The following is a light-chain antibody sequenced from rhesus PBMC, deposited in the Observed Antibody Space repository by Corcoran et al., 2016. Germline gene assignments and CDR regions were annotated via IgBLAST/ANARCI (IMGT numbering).Light chain of an antibody. CDR3: QQGSHLWT. CDR1: QSVGSY. CDR2: GAS. Sequence: ETVVTQSPATLSLSPGERATLSCRASQSVGSYLAWYQQKSGQSPRLLIYGASSRATGIPDRFSGSGSVTDFTLTVNSLEPEDVGVYYCQQGSHLWTFSQGTKVEFK. V-gene: IGKV3-24*04. J-gene: IGKJ1*01.